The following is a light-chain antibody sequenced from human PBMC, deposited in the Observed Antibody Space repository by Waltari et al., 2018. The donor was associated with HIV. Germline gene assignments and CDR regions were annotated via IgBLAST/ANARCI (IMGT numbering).Light chain of an antibody. V-gene: IGKV4-1*01. CDR3: QQYYSTPIT. Sequence: DIVMTQSPDTLAVSLGERATIHCKSSQNIFYSSNSKNCLAWYQQKPGQSPKLLIYWASTRESGVPDRFSGSGSATDFTLTISSLQAEDVAVYFCQQYYSTPITFGQGTRLEIK. CDR1: QNIFYSSNSKNC. CDR2: WAS. J-gene: IGKJ5*01.